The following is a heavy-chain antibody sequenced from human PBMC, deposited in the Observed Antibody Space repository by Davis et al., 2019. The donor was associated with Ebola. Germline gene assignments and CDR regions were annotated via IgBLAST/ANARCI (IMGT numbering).Heavy chain of an antibody. CDR3: ARGVGQLARYYYYYYGMDV. J-gene: IGHJ6*02. CDR2: IRSKANSYAT. D-gene: IGHD6-6*01. V-gene: IGHV3-73*01. CDR1: GFTFSGSA. Sequence: PGGSLRLSCAASGFTFSGSAMHWVRQASGKGLEWVGRIRSKANSYATAYAASVKGRFTISRDDSKNTAYLQMNSLKTEDTAVYYCARGVGQLARYYYYYYGMDVWGQGTTVTVSS.